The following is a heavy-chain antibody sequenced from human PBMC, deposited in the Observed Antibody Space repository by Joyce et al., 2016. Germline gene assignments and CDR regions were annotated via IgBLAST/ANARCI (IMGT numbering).Heavy chain of an antibody. V-gene: IGHV3-15*01. Sequence: EVQLVESGGGLVKPGGSLRLSCAASGFTFRNAWVTWVRQAAGKGLEWVGRIRSKIDGGTRDYAAPVRGRFTISRDDSRNTLYLQMNNLKTEDTALYYCATGDSSVYYYYYYGLDAWGQGTTVTVSS. D-gene: IGHD3-22*01. CDR3: ATGDSSVYYYYYYGLDA. CDR1: GFTFRNAW. J-gene: IGHJ6*02. CDR2: IRSKIDGGTR.